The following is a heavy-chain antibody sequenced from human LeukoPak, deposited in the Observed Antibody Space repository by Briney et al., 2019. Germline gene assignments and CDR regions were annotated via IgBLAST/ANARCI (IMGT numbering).Heavy chain of an antibody. CDR1: GGSISSYY. Sequence: SETLSLTCTVSGGSISSYYWSWIRQPPGKGLEWIGYIYYSGSTNYNPSLKSRVTISVDTSKNQFSLKLSSVTAADTAVYYCARVGYGSGSYYNPYYYYYYMDVWAKGPRSPSP. V-gene: IGHV4-59*01. CDR3: ARVGYGSGSYYNPYYYYYYMDV. D-gene: IGHD3-10*01. CDR2: IYYSGST. J-gene: IGHJ6*03.